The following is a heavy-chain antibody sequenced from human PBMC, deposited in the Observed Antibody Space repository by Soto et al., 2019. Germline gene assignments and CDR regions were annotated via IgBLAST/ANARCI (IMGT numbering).Heavy chain of an antibody. V-gene: IGHV3-30*18. CDR2: ISHDGDDQ. D-gene: IGHD1-1*01. J-gene: IGHJ4*02. Sequence: GGTLRLSCGASTLAFTFRNYAMHWVRLVTSKGREWLAVISHDGDDQYYADSVKGRFTVSRDNVRNILYLQMISLRSEDTALYYCAKHSVQKGTFDYWGQGTLVTVSS. CDR1: TLAFTFRNYA. CDR3: AKHSVQKGTFDY.